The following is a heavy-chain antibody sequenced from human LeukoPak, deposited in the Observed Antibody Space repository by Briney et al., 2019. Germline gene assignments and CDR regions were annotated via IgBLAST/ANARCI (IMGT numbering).Heavy chain of an antibody. CDR2: INHSGST. D-gene: IGHD3-10*01. V-gene: IGHV4-34*01. CDR3: ARTGFGELLQNNWFDP. J-gene: IGHJ5*02. Sequence: SETLSLTCAVYGGSSSGYYWSWIRQPPGKGLEWIGEINHSGSTNYNPSLKSRVTISVDTSKNQFSLKLSSVTAADTAVYYCARTGFGELLQNNWFDPWGQGTLVTVSS. CDR1: GGSSSGYY.